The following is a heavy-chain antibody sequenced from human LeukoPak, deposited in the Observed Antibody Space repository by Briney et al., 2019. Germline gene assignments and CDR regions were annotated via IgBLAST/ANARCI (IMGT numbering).Heavy chain of an antibody. V-gene: IGHV4-30-4*01. D-gene: IGHD2-15*01. CDR3: ARYIVVVGFDY. CDR1: GGSFSGYY. J-gene: IGHJ4*02. CDR2: IYYSGST. Sequence: SETLSLTCAVYGGSFSGYYWSWIRQPPGKGLEWIGYIYYSGSTYYNPSLKSRVTISVDTSKNQFSLKLSSVTAADTAVYYCARYIVVVGFDYWGQGTLVTVSS.